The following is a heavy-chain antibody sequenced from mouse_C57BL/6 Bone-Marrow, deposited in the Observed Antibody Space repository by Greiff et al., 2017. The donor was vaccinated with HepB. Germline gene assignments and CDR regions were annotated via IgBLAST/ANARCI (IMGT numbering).Heavy chain of an antibody. CDR1: GFTFSDYG. J-gene: IGHJ4*01. CDR2: ISNLAYSI. V-gene: IGHV5-15*01. Sequence: EVQGVESGGGLVQPGGSLKLSCAASGFTFSDYGMAWVRQAPRKGPEWVAFISNLAYSIYYADTVTGRFTISSENAKNTLYLEMSSLRSEDTAMYYCARQGVYYAMDYWGQGTSVTVSS. CDR3: ARQGVYYAMDY.